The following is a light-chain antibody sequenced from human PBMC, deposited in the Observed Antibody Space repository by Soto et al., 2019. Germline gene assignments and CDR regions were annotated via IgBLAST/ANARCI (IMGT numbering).Light chain of an antibody. CDR2: GNS. V-gene: IGLV1-40*01. J-gene: IGLJ2*01. CDR1: SSNIGAGYD. CDR3: QSYDSSLSGYVV. Sequence: QAVVTQPPSVSGAPGQRVTISCTGSSSNIGAGYDVHWYQQLPGTAPKLLTYGNSNRPSGVPDRFSGSKSGTSASLAITGLQAEDEADYYCQSYDSSLSGYVVFGGGTKVTVL.